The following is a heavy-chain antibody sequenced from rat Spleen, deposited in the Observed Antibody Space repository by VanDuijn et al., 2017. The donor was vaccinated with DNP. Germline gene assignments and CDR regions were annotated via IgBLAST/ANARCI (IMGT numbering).Heavy chain of an antibody. V-gene: IGHV5-7*01. J-gene: IGHJ3*01. D-gene: IGHD1-11*01. Sequence: EVQLVESGGGLVQPGRSLKLSCAVSGITFSDHNMAWVCQAPKKGLEWVATISTNGSRTYYPDSVKGRFTISRDNARNTGYLQMNSLRSEDSATYYCAIQELRRTYWFAHWGQGTLVTVSS. CDR3: AIQELRRTYWFAH. CDR1: GITFSDHN. CDR2: ISTNGSRT.